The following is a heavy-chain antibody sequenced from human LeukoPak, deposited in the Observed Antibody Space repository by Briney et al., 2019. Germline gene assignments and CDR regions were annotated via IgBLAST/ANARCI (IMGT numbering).Heavy chain of an antibody. D-gene: IGHD2-15*01. CDR2: IYYSGST. V-gene: IGHV4-39*01. J-gene: IGHJ4*02. CDR1: GGSISSSSYY. CDR3: ARPSGVGY. Sequence: PSETLSLTCTVSGGSISSSSYYWGWIRQPPGKGLKWIGSIYYSGSTYFNPSLKSRVTISVDTSKNQFSLKLSSVTAADTAVYYCARPSGVGYWGQGTLVTVSS.